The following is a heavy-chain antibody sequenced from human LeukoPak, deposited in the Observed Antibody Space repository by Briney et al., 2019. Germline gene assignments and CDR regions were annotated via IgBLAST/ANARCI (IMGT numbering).Heavy chain of an antibody. CDR2: IFNSGTTI. J-gene: IGHJ4*02. V-gene: IGHV3-11*01. Sequence: PGGSLRPSCAVSGFTFSDWYMSWIRQAPGKGPEWVSYIFNSGTTIYYADSVKGRFTISRDNAMNSLYLHMNSLRAEDTAVYYCARGHYGLDYWGQGTQVTVSS. CDR1: GFTFSDWY. CDR3: ARGHYGLDY. D-gene: IGHD4-17*01.